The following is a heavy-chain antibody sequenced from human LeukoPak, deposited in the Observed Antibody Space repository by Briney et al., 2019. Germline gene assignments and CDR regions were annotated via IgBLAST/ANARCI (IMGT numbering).Heavy chain of an antibody. CDR2: VSIIGSTI. V-gene: IGHV3-48*03. CDR3: ARGYYDSSGYYYADY. D-gene: IGHD3-22*01. Sequence: GGSLRLSCAPSGFTFSSYAMKWVRPAPGEGLGWVSYVSIIGSTIYYTVSVKGRFTISRDNSKNSLYLRMNSLRAEDTAVYYCARGYYDSSGYYYADYWGQGTLVTVSS. CDR1: GFTFSSYA. J-gene: IGHJ4*02.